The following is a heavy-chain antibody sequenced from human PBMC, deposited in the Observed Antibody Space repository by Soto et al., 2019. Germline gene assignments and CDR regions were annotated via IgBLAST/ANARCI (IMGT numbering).Heavy chain of an antibody. CDR2: INHSGST. CDR3: ARGRTGYYGSGSYPPVSYFDY. V-gene: IGHV4-34*01. D-gene: IGHD3-10*01. CDR1: GGPFSGYY. J-gene: IGHJ4*02. Sequence: PSETLSLTCAVYGGPFSGYYWSWIRQPPGKGLEWIGEINHSGSTNYNPSLKSRVTISVDTSKNQFSLKLSSVTAADTAVYYCARGRTGYYGSGSYPPVSYFDYWGQGTLVTVSS.